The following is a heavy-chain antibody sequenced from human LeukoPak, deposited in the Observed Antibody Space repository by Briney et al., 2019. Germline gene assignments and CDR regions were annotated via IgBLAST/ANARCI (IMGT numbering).Heavy chain of an antibody. Sequence: ASVKVSCKASGGTFSSYAISWVRQAPGQGLEWMGGIIPIFGTANYAQKFQGRVTITADKSTSTAYMELSSLRPEDTAVYYCARTYYDILTGYPAYFDYWGQGTLVTVSS. CDR1: GGTFSSYA. CDR3: ARTYYDILTGYPAYFDY. D-gene: IGHD3-9*01. CDR2: IIPIFGTA. J-gene: IGHJ4*02. V-gene: IGHV1-69*06.